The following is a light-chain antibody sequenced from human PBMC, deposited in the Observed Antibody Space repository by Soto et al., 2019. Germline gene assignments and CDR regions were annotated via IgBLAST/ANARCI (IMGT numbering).Light chain of an antibody. J-gene: IGKJ1*01. CDR3: HQFGYSPRT. CDR2: GAS. V-gene: IGKV3-20*01. Sequence: EIVLTQSPATLSLSPGERATLSCRASQTVRNNYLAWYQQKPGQAPRLLIYGASSRATGIPDRFSGSGSGTDFTLAIRRLEPEDFAVYYCHQFGYSPRTFGQGTKVDI. CDR1: QTVRNNY.